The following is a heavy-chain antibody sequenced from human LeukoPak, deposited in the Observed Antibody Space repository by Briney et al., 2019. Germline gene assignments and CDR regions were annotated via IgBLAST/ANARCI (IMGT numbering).Heavy chain of an antibody. D-gene: IGHD4-17*01. J-gene: IGHJ4*02. CDR1: GYTFTSYG. Sequence: ASVKVSCKGSGYTFTSYGISWVRQAPGQGLEWMGWISAYNGNTNYAQKLQGRVTMTTDTSTSTAYMELRSLRSDDTAVYYCARDRDYGDYNTQDLFVYWGQGTLVTVSS. V-gene: IGHV1-18*01. CDR3: ARDRDYGDYNTQDLFVY. CDR2: ISAYNGNT.